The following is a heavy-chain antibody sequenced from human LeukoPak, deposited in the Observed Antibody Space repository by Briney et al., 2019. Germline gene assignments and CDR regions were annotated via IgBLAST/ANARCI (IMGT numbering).Heavy chain of an antibody. CDR2: ISPDSGYI. J-gene: IGHJ4*02. Sequence: GGSLRLSCAASGFTFSSHSLMWVRQAPGMGLEWVSSISPDSGYIYYAHSVKGRFTISRDNAENSLFLQMNSLGAEDTAVYYCAPFSAVTHYYFDYWGQGTLVTVSS. V-gene: IGHV3-21*01. CDR3: APFSAVTHYYFDY. D-gene: IGHD6-13*01. CDR1: GFTFSSHS.